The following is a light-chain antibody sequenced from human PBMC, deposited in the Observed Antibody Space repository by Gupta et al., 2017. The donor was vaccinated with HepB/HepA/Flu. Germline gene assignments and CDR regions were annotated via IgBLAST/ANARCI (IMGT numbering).Light chain of an antibody. V-gene: IGLV3-21*04. Sequence: SVLTQPPSVSGFPGMSVTITCGGDNIGGYNVHWYQQTSGQAPVVVMYYDIDRPSGIPVRFSGSKSGNTATLTISRVEAGDEADYYCQVWNGSRDHVLFGGGTKLTVL. J-gene: IGLJ2*01. CDR2: YDI. CDR1: NIGGYN. CDR3: QVWNGSRDHVL.